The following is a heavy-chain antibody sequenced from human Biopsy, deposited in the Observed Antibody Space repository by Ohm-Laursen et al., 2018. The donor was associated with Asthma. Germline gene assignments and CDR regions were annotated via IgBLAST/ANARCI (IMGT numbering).Heavy chain of an antibody. Sequence: SVKVSCKSLGGTFNTYVIGWVRQAPGQGLEWMGGINSVFGTTTYPQKFQDRVTITADDSQSTVYMELSSLRSEDTAVYYCARKAGSCISRTCYSLDFWGQGTLVTVSS. J-gene: IGHJ4*02. CDR2: INSVFGTT. V-gene: IGHV1-69*13. D-gene: IGHD2-2*01. CDR3: ARKAGSCISRTCYSLDF. CDR1: GGTFNTYV.